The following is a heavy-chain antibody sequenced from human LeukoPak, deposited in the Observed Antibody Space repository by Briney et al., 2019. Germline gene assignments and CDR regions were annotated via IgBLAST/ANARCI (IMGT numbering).Heavy chain of an antibody. Sequence: PSETLSLTCTVSGGSISSYYWSWIRQPPGKGLEWIGYIYYSGSTNYNPSLKSRVTISVDTSNNQFSLKLSSVTAADTAVYYCARGRCSSRSCYLFDYWGQGTLVTVSS. D-gene: IGHD2-2*01. CDR3: ARGRCSSRSCYLFDY. J-gene: IGHJ4*02. CDR2: IYYSGST. V-gene: IGHV4-59*08. CDR1: GGSISSYY.